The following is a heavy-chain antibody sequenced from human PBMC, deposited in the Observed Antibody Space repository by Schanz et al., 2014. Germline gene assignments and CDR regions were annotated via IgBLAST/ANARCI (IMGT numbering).Heavy chain of an antibody. CDR3: ARSAGRDFWSGYYTRFDY. CDR1: EYSFTSYS. Sequence: QVHLVQSGAEVKRPGASVKVSCKASEYSFTSYSMHWVRQAPGQRLEWMGWFNTGSGDTKYSQNFQGRVTITRDTSASTVYMELRSLRSDDTAVYYCARSAGRDFWSGYYTRFDYWGQGTLVTVSS. CDR2: FNTGSGDT. D-gene: IGHD3-3*01. V-gene: IGHV1-3*04. J-gene: IGHJ4*02.